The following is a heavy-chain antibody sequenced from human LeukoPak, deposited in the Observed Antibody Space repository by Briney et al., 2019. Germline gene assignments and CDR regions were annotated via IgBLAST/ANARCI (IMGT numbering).Heavy chain of an antibody. CDR2: INPNSGGT. D-gene: IGHD3-3*01. V-gene: IGHV1-2*06. CDR1: GYTLTGYY. J-gene: IGHJ4*02. CDR3: ASTIDYDFWSGYLSS. Sequence: ASVKVSCKASGYTLTGYYMHWVRQAPGQGLEWMGRINPNSGGTNYAQKFQGRVTMTRDTSISTAYMELSRLRSDDTAVYYCASTIDYDFWSGYLSSWGQGTLVTVSS.